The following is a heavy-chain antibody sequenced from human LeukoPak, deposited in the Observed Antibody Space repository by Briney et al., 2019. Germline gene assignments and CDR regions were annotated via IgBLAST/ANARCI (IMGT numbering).Heavy chain of an antibody. CDR1: GFTFSSYA. CDR2: ISTSGGST. V-gene: IGHV3-23*01. CDR3: AIMHRYYDGSGYWVQ. D-gene: IGHD3-22*01. J-gene: IGHJ4*02. Sequence: GGSLRLSCAASGFTFSSYAMSWVRQAPGKGLEWVSGISTSGGSTSYADSVKGRFTISRDNPRNTLYMQMNSLRAEDTAVYYCAIMHRYYDGSGYWVQWGQETLVTVSS.